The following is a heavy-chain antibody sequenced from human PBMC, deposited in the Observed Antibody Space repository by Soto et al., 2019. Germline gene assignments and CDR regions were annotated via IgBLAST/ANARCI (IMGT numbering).Heavy chain of an antibody. Sequence: EVQLVEAGGGLVQPGGSLRLSCAASGFSFSDYWMHWVRQAPGKGLVWVSCIDTAGSTTTYAESVKGLFTISRDNVKNTLYLQMDRLRAEDTALYYCSRGGGFSGNYLGGQGTLVTVSS. J-gene: IGHJ4*02. CDR2: IDTAGSTT. D-gene: IGHD1-26*01. CDR1: GFSFSDYW. CDR3: SRGGGFSGNYL. V-gene: IGHV3-74*01.